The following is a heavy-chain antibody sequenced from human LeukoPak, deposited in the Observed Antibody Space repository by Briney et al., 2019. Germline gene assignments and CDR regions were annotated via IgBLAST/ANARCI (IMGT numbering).Heavy chain of an antibody. CDR2: IYYSGST. J-gene: IGHJ4*02. Sequence: SETLSLTCTVSGGSISSYYWSWIRQPPGKGLEWIGYIYYSGSTNYNPSLKSRVTISVDRSKNQFSLKLSSVTAADTAVYYCASGNYGDYVPGWDYWGQGTLVTVSS. CDR1: GGSISSYY. D-gene: IGHD4-17*01. V-gene: IGHV4-59*08. CDR3: ASGNYGDYVPGWDY.